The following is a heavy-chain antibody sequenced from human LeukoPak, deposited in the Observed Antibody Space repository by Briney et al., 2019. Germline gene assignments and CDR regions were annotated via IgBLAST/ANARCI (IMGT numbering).Heavy chain of an antibody. CDR2: IYDSGAT. V-gene: IGHV3-66*01. J-gene: IGHJ4*02. CDR1: GFTVTSDY. Sequence: PGGSLRLSCAASGFTVTSDYMSWVRQAPGKGLKWVSLIYDSGATKYEDSVKGRFTISRDNSKNTLYLQMNSLRAEDTAVYYCAKVLGGLWPGIDYWGQGTVVTVSS. D-gene: IGHD2-15*01. CDR3: AKVLGGLWPGIDY.